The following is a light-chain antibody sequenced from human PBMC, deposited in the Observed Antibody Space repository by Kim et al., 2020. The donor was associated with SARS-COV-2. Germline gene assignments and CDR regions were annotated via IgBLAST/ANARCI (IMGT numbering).Light chain of an antibody. Sequence: IVMTQSPLSLPVTLGQPASISCRSSQSLVHTDGNIYLSWFHQRPGQSPRRLIYKVSTRDSGVPDRFSGSGSGTDFTLQISRVEAEDVGVYYCMQDRQRLTFGGGTKVDIK. CDR2: KVS. J-gene: IGKJ4*01. CDR1: QSLVHTDGNIY. V-gene: IGKV2-30*02. CDR3: MQDRQRLT.